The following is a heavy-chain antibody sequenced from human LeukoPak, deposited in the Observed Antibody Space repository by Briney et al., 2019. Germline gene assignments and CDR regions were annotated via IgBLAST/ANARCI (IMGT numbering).Heavy chain of an antibody. CDR2: IYSGGST. CDR3: ARENDAFDI. Sequence: ETLSLTCTVSGGSISSYYWSWVRQAPGKGLEWVSVIYSGGSTYYADSVKGRFTISRDNSKNTLYLQMNSLRAEDTAVYYCARENDAFDIWGQGTMVTVSS. J-gene: IGHJ3*02. V-gene: IGHV3-66*01. CDR1: GGSISSYY.